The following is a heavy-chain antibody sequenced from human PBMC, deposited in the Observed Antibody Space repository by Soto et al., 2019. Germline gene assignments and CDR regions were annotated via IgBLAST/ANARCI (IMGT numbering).Heavy chain of an antibody. D-gene: IGHD6-19*01. CDR2: FDPVDGET. CDR3: ATYLLMVYSRGCYEY. J-gene: IGHJ4*02. CDR1: GYTFTRLA. V-gene: IGHV1-24*01. Sequence: ASVKVSCKASGYTFTRLAMHWVRQAPGKGLEWMGGFDPVDGETIYAQKFQGRVTMTEDKSTDTAYMELSSLRSEDTAVYYCATYLLMVYSRGCYEYWGQGTLGPGSS.